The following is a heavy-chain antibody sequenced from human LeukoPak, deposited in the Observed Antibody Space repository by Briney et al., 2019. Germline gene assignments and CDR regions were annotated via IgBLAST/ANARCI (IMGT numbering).Heavy chain of an antibody. Sequence: QAGRSQSPSRPPAALSVSSSATSSVSQDPRNGLEWLLAISVSGGSTFYTDSMNGRPTIYRDNSKNTLYLQMNSLRGEDTAVYYCAKGGVRAYYGMEVWGKGTTVTVSS. CDR1: ALSVSSSA. CDR2: ISVSGGST. V-gene: IGHV3-23*01. CDR3: AKGGVRAYYGMEV. D-gene: IGHD3-16*01. J-gene: IGHJ6*04.